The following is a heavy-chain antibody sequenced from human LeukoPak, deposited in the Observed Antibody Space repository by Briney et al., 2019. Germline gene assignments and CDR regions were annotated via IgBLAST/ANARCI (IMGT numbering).Heavy chain of an antibody. CDR2: INHSGST. V-gene: IGHV4-34*01. CDR1: GGSFSGYY. CDR3: ARQTTVTTLPAIFDY. Sequence: PSETLSLTCAVYGGSFSGYYWSWIRQPPGKGLEGIGEINHSGSTNYNPSLKSRVTISVDTSKNQFSLKLSSVTAADTAVYYCARQTTVTTLPAIFDYWGQGTLVTVSS. D-gene: IGHD4-17*01. J-gene: IGHJ4*02.